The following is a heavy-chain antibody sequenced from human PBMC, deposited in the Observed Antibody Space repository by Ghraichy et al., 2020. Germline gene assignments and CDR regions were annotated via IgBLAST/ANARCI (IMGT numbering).Heavy chain of an antibody. Sequence: SETLSLTCTVSGGSINNYYWSWIRQPPGKGLEWIGFIYYSGGANYNHSLKSRATISVDASMTQFSLRLSSVTAADTAVYYCARDRAVFGPGGMDVWGQGTTATVSS. CDR1: GGSINNYY. V-gene: IGHV4-59*01. CDR2: IYYSGGA. J-gene: IGHJ6*02. D-gene: IGHD3-3*01. CDR3: ARDRAVFGPGGMDV.